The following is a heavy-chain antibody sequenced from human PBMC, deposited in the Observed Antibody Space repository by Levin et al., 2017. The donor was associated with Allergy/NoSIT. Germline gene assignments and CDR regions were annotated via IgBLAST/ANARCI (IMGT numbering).Heavy chain of an antibody. Sequence: PAASVKVSCKASGYAFTSYGISWVRQAPGQGLEWMGWINTDNANTNYAQKVQGRVTMTTDTSTTTAYMELRSLRSDDTAVYYCARGDVYRSGWYGDYYYGMDVWGQGTTVTVSS. CDR2: INTDNANT. D-gene: IGHD6-19*01. J-gene: IGHJ6*02. CDR3: ARGDVYRSGWYGDYYYGMDV. V-gene: IGHV1-18*01. CDR1: GYAFTSYG.